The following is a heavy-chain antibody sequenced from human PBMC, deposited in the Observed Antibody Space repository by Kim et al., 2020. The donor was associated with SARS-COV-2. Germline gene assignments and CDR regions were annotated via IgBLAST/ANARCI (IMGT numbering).Heavy chain of an antibody. CDR2: IWYDGSNK. V-gene: IGHV3-33*01. CDR3: ARDFRGAVAGGALADY. Sequence: GGSLRLSCAASGFTFSSYGMHWVRQAPGKGLEWVAVIWYDGSNKYYADSVKGRFTISRDNSKNTLYLQMNSLRAEDTAVYYCARDFRGAVAGGALADYWGQGTLVTVSS. CDR1: GFTFSSYG. D-gene: IGHD6-19*01. J-gene: IGHJ4*02.